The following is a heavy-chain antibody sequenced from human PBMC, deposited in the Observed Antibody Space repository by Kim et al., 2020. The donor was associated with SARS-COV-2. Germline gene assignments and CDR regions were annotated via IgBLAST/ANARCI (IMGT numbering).Heavy chain of an antibody. Sequence: ASVKFSCKASGYTFTSYAMHWVRQAPGQRREWMGWVNAGNGNTKYSQKFQGRVTITRDTSASTAYMELSSLRSEDTAIYYCARGANLWFGEDWGQGTLVTVSS. CDR2: VNAGNGNT. V-gene: IGHV1-3*01. CDR1: GYTFTSYA. CDR3: ARGANLWFGED. J-gene: IGHJ4*02. D-gene: IGHD3-10*01.